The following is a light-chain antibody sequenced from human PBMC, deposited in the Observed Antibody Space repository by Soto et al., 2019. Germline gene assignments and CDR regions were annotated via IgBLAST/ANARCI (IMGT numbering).Light chain of an antibody. CDR1: SSNIGAGYD. Sequence: QSVLTQPPSVSGAPGQRVTISCTGSSSNIGAGYDVHWYQQLPGTAPKLLIYSNNQWPSGVPDRFSGSKSGTSASLAISGLRSEDEAEYYCAAWDDSLSGYVFGTGTKLTVL. CDR2: SNN. V-gene: IGLV1-47*02. CDR3: AAWDDSLSGYV. J-gene: IGLJ1*01.